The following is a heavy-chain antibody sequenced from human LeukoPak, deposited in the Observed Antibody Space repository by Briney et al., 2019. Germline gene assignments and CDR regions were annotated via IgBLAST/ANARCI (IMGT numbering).Heavy chain of an antibody. CDR2: ISGSGGST. V-gene: IGHV3-23*01. CDR1: GFTFSNAW. CDR3: AKDYLGFYDN. D-gene: IGHD3-16*01. Sequence: GGSLRLSCAASGFTFSNAWMSWVRQAPGKGLEWVSAISGSGGSTYYADSVKGRFTISRDNSKNTLYLQMNSLRAEDTAVYYCAKDYLGFYDNWGQGTLVTVSS. J-gene: IGHJ4*02.